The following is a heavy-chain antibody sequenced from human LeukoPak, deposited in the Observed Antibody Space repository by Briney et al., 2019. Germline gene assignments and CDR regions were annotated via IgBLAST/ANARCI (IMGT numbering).Heavy chain of an antibody. J-gene: IGHJ6*03. CDR3: ARDGIAVAGYYFFYYLDV. V-gene: IGHV4-39*07. D-gene: IGHD6-19*01. CDR2: IYYSGST. CDR1: GGSISSSSYY. Sequence: SETLSLTCTVSGGSISSSSYYWGWIRQPPGKGLEWIGSIYYSGSTYYNPSLKSRVTISVDTSKNQFSLKLSSVTAADTAVYYCARDGIAVAGYYFFYYLDVWGKGTTVTVSS.